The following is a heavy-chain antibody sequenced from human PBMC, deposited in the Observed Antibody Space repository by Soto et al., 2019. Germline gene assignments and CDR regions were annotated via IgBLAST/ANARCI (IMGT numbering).Heavy chain of an antibody. D-gene: IGHD2-21*02. J-gene: IGHJ6*02. V-gene: IGHV3-21*04. CDR1: GFDFSTFG. CDR2: LSPSYPYT. Sequence: PGGSLRLSCAASGFDFSTFGMSWVRQAPGKGLEWVSFLSPSYPYTSYADSVKGRFTISGDNAKNSVSLQMNSLRADDTALYYCAKDKETDYYYHGMDVWGQGTTVTVSS. CDR3: AKDKETDYYYHGMDV.